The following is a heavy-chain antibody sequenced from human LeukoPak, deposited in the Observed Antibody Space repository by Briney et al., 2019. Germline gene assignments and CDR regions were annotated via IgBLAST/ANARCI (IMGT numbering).Heavy chain of an antibody. CDR2: INHSGST. CDR3: ASFDSSTYLWFDP. J-gene: IGHJ5*02. Sequence: SETLSLTCAVYGGSFSGYYWSWIRQPPGKGLEWIGEINHSGSTNYNPSLKSRVTISVDTSKNQFSLKLCSVTAADTAVYYCASFDSSTYLWFDPWGQGTLVTVSS. V-gene: IGHV4-34*01. CDR1: GGSFSGYY. D-gene: IGHD6-6*01.